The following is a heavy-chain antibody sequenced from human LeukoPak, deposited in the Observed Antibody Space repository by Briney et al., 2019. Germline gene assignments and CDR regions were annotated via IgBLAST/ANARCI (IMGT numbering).Heavy chain of an antibody. V-gene: IGHV3-48*03. CDR2: IGSSGSTV. D-gene: IGHD4-23*01. CDR1: GFTFSSYW. Sequence: EGSLRLSCTASGFTFSSYWMSWVRQAPGKGLEWVSYIGSSGSTVYYADSVKGRFTISRDNAKNSLYMQMESLRDEDTAIYYCARDTLEYSNSPDALDIWGQGTMVTVSS. CDR3: ARDTLEYSNSPDALDI. J-gene: IGHJ3*02.